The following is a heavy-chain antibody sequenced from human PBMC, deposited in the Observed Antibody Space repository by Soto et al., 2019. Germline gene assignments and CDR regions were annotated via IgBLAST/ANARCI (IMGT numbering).Heavy chain of an antibody. CDR1: GYRFSNYA. CDR2: IIPIFGTA. D-gene: IGHD5-18*01. Sequence: GASVKVSCKASGYRFSNYAIHWVRQAPGQGLEWMGWIIPIFGTANYAQKFQGRVTITADESTSTAYMELSSLRSEDTAVYYCARDGYSYGYDYYYGMDVWGQGTTVTVSS. CDR3: ARDGYSYGYDYYYGMDV. V-gene: IGHV1-69*13. J-gene: IGHJ6*02.